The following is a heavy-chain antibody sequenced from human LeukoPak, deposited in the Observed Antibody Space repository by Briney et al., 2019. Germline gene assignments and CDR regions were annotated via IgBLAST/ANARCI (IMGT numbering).Heavy chain of an antibody. CDR1: RYSFSSYG. D-gene: IGHD3-10*01. CDR3: AREGYYHGSGTYSPPRYYGMDV. V-gene: IGHV1-18*01. Sequence: ASVKVSCKASRYSFSSYGISWVRQAPGQGLEWMGWISPYNDNTNYAQKLQGRVRMTTDTSTPTVYTELRSLRSDDTAVYYCAREGYYHGSGTYSPPRYYGMDVWGQGTTVIVSS. J-gene: IGHJ6*02. CDR2: ISPYNDNT.